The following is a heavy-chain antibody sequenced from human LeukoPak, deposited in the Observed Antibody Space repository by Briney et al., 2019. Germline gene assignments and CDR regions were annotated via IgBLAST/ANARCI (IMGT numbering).Heavy chain of an antibody. CDR3: AREGEAVAGLEFDY. CDR1: GGTFSSYA. CDR2: IIPIFGTA. Sequence: GASVKVSCKASGGTFSSYAISWVRQAPGQGLEWMGGIIPIFGTANYAQKFQGRVTITADESASTAYMELSSLRSEDTAVYYCAREGEAVAGLEFDYWGQGTLVTVSS. V-gene: IGHV1-69*13. J-gene: IGHJ4*02. D-gene: IGHD6-19*01.